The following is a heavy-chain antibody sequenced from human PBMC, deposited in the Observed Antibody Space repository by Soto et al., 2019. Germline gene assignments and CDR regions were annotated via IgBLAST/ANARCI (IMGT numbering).Heavy chain of an antibody. CDR1: GYTFTGYY. D-gene: IGHD6-6*01. CDR3: ARCMGTSTEDEYSSSSANYYYYYGMDV. J-gene: IGHJ6*02. CDR2: INPNSGGT. Sequence: ASVKVSCKASGYTFTGYYMHWVRQAPGQGLEWMGWINPNSGGTNYAQKFQGWVTKTRDTSISTAYMELSRLRSDDTAVYYCARCMGTSTEDEYSSSSANYYYYYGMDVWGQGTTVTVSS. V-gene: IGHV1-2*04.